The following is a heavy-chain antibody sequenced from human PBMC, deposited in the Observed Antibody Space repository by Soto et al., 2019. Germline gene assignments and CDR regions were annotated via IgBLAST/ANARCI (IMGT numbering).Heavy chain of an antibody. CDR1: GPTFTSYT. CDR2: IIPILGIA. D-gene: IGHD6-13*01. V-gene: IGHV1-69*02. CDR3: ASAAADQFYYYYYMDV. Sequence: PGKASSKAPGPTFTSYTISSLRHPPQQGLEWMGRIIPILGIANYAQKFQGRVTITADKSTSTAYMELSSLRSEDTAVYYCASAAADQFYYYYYMDVWGKGTTVTVSS. J-gene: IGHJ6*03.